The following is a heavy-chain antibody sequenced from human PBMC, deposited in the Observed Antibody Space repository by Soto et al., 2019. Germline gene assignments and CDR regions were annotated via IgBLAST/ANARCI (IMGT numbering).Heavy chain of an antibody. CDR2: INAGNCNT. D-gene: IGHD1-26*01. V-gene: IGHV1-3*01. J-gene: IGHJ4*02. CDR3: ARDRYSGSYRVFDY. Sequence: ASVKVSCKASGYTFTSYAMHWVRQAPGQRLEWMGWINAGNCNTKYSQKFQGRVTITRDTSASTAYMELSSLRSEDTAVYYCARDRYSGSYRVFDYWGQGTLVTVS. CDR1: GYTFTSYA.